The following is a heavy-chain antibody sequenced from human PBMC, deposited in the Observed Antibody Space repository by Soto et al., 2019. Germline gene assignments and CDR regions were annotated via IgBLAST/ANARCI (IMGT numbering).Heavy chain of an antibody. CDR2: IDPSDSYI. J-gene: IGHJ6*02. CDR1: GYSFTSYW. CDR3: ARRSRRFGELYYGMDV. V-gene: IGHV5-10-1*01. Sequence: GESLKISCRGSGYSFTSYWISWVRQMPGKGLECLGRIDPSDSYINYSPSFQGHVTISVDTSISTAYLRWSSLKASDTAIYYCARRSRRFGELYYGMDVWGQGTTVTVSS. D-gene: IGHD3-10*01.